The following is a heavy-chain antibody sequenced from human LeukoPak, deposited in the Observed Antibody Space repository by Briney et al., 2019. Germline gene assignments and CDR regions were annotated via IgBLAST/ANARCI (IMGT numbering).Heavy chain of an antibody. Sequence: GASVKASCKASGGTFSSYAISWVRQAPGQGLEWMGGIIPIFGTANYAQKFQGRVTITADESTSTAYMELSSLRSEDTAVYYCARPIKGCCSGGSCHYYYYYGMDVWGQGTTVTVSS. J-gene: IGHJ6*02. D-gene: IGHD2-15*01. CDR3: ARPIKGCCSGGSCHYYYYYGMDV. CDR2: IIPIFGTA. CDR1: GGTFSSYA. V-gene: IGHV1-69*13.